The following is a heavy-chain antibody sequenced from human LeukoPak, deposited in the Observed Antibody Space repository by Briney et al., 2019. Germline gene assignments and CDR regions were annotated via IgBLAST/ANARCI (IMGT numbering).Heavy chain of an antibody. CDR3: ARAPPGAYYYGSARAYYFDY. J-gene: IGHJ4*02. Sequence: GGSLRLSCAASGFTVSSNYMSWVRQAPGKGLEWVSVIYSGGSTYYTDSVKGRFTISRDNSKNTLYLQMNSLRAEDTAVYYCARAPPGAYYYGSARAYYFDYWGQGTLVTVSS. V-gene: IGHV3-53*01. D-gene: IGHD3-10*01. CDR2: IYSGGST. CDR1: GFTVSSNY.